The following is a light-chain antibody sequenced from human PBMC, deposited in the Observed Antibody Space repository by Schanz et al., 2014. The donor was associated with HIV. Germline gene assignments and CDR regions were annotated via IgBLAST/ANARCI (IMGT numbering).Light chain of an antibody. J-gene: IGKJ2*01. CDR2: GAS. V-gene: IGKV3-20*01. Sequence: EIVLTQSPATLSVSPGDRATLSCRASQSVSRFLAWYQQRPGQAPRLLIYGASTRATDIPDRFSGSGSGTDFTLTISRLEPEDFAVYYCQQYGSSLPYTFGQGTKVHIK. CDR1: QSVSRF. CDR3: QQYGSSLPYT.